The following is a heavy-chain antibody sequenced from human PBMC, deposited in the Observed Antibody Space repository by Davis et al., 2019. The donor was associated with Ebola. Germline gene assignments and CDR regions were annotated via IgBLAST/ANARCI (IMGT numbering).Heavy chain of an antibody. V-gene: IGHV4-4*02. J-gene: IGHJ3*02. CDR3: ARAMVTMVSFAFDI. D-gene: IGHD3-10*01. CDR2: IYHRGST. CDR1: GGSISGSNW. Sequence: SETLSLTCAVSGGSISGSNWWSWVRQPPGKGLEWIGAIYHRGSTNYNASLEGRVTISVDMSKSQFSLKLSSVTAADTAVYYCARAMVTMVSFAFDIWGQGTVVTVSS.